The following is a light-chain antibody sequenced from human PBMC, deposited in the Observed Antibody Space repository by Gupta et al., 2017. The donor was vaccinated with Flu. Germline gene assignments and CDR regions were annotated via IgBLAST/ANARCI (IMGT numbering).Light chain of an antibody. J-gene: IGKJ5*01. Sequence: SPAILSLSPGERATLSCRASQSVSSFVSWYQQHPGQAPMLLIYDASNRATGIPAMFSGSGSGTFFILTISRLEPEDFAVYYCQQRIYSPTFGQGTRLEIK. CDR2: DAS. CDR3: QQRIYSPT. V-gene: IGKV3-11*01. CDR1: QSVSSF.